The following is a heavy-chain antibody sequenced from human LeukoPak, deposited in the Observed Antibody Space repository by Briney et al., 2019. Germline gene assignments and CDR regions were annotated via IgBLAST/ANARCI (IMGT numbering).Heavy chain of an antibody. Sequence: GGSPRLSCAASGFTFSSYAMNWVRQAPGKGLEWVSSISSSSSYIYYADSVKGRFTISRDNAKNSLYLQMNSLRAEDTAVYYCARKGITARPDYYYYYMDVWGKGTTVTVSS. D-gene: IGHD6-6*01. CDR2: ISSSSSYI. CDR3: ARKGITARPDYYYYYMDV. V-gene: IGHV3-21*01. CDR1: GFTFSSYA. J-gene: IGHJ6*03.